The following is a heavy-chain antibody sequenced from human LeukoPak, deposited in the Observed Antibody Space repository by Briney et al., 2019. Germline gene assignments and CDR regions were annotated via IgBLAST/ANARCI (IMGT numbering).Heavy chain of an antibody. J-gene: IGHJ4*02. V-gene: IGHV3-11*05. D-gene: IGHD6-19*01. CDR3: ARVSFYLGSSGWYFGY. Sequence: GGSLRLSCAASGFTFSDYYMSWIRQAPGKGLEWVSYISSSSSYTNYADSVKGRFTISRDNAKNSLYLQMNSLRAEDTAVYYCARVSFYLGSSGWYFGYWGQGTLVTVSS. CDR2: ISSSSSYT. CDR1: GFTFSDYY.